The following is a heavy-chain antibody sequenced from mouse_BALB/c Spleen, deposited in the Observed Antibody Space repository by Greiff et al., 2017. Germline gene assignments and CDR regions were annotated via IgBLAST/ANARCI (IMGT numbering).Heavy chain of an antibody. Sequence: EVMLVESGAELVKPGASVKLSCTASGFNIKDTYMHWVKQRPEQGLEWIGRIDPANGNTKYDPKFQGKATITADTSSNTAYLQLSSLTSEDTAVYYCARYDYDGAMDYWGQGTSVTVSS. CDR3: ARYDYDGAMDY. V-gene: IGHV14-3*02. CDR1: GFNIKDTY. D-gene: IGHD2-4*01. J-gene: IGHJ4*01. CDR2: IDPANGNT.